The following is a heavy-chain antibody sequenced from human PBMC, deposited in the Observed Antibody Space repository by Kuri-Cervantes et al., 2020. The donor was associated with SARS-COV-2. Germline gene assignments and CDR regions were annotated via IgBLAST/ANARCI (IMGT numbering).Heavy chain of an antibody. CDR3: ARESPFG. J-gene: IGHJ4*02. CDR2: ISGSGGST. CDR1: GFRFCNYA. V-gene: IGHV3-23*01. D-gene: IGHD2/OR15-2a*01. Sequence: GESLKISCVSSGFRFCNYAMTWVRQAPEKGLEWVSAISGSGGSTYYADSVKGRFTISRDNSKNTLYLQMNSLRAEDTAVYSCARESPFGWGQGTLVTVSS.